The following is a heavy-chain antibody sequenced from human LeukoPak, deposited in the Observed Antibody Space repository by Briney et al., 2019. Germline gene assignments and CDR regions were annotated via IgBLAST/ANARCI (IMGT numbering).Heavy chain of an antibody. V-gene: IGHV4-59*01. CDR1: GGSISSYY. D-gene: IGHD3-10*01. CDR3: ARSDYGSGSYYNH. CDR2: IYYSGST. Sequence: SETLSLTCTVSGGSISSYYWSWIRQPPGKGLEWIGYIYYSGSTNYNPSLKSRVTISVDTSKNQFSLKLNSVTAADTAVYYCARSDYGSGSYYNHWGQGTLVTVSS. J-gene: IGHJ4*02.